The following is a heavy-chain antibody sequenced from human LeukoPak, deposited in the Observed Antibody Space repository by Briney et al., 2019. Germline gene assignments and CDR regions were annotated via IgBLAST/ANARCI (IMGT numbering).Heavy chain of an antibody. CDR2: ISYDGRNK. Sequence: GGSLRLSCAASGFTFSSYGMHWVRQAPGKGLEWVAVISYDGRNKHYPDSVKGRFAISRDISTDTLWLQMDSLRTEDTAVYYCAKGPLRGTAAAIDYWGQGTLVTVSS. D-gene: IGHD2-2*01. CDR3: AKGPLRGTAAAIDY. V-gene: IGHV3-30*18. J-gene: IGHJ4*02. CDR1: GFTFSSYG.